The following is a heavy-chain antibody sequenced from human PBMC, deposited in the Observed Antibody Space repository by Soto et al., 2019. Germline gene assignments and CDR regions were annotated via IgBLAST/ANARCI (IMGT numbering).Heavy chain of an antibody. CDR2: IYYSGST. V-gene: IGHV4-59*01. CDR3: AVAAAGTQTFDY. Sequence: SETLSLTCTVSGGSISSYYWSWIRQPPGKGLEWIVYIYYSGSTNYNPSLKSRVTISVDTSKNQFSLKLSSVTAADTAVYYCAVAAAGTQTFDYWGQGTLVTVSS. J-gene: IGHJ4*02. CDR1: GGSISSYY. D-gene: IGHD6-13*01.